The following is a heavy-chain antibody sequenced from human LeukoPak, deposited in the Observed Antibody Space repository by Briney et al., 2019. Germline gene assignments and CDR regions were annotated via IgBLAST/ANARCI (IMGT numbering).Heavy chain of an antibody. Sequence: ASVKVSCKASGGTFSSYAISWVRQAPGQGLEWMGRFIPIFGTANYAQKFQGRVTITTAESTSTAYMELSSLRPEDPAAYYCSRDSRVRGVTFDYWGQGTLVTVSS. CDR3: SRDSRVRGVTFDY. J-gene: IGHJ4*02. CDR2: FIPIFGTA. CDR1: GGTFSSYA. V-gene: IGHV1-69*05. D-gene: IGHD3-10*01.